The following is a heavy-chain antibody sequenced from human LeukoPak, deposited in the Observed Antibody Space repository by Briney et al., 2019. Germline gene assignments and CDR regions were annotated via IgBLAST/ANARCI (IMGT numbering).Heavy chain of an antibody. D-gene: IGHD3-10*01. CDR2: ISSNGGST. V-gene: IGHV3-64*01. J-gene: IGHJ3*02. Sequence: GGSLRLSCAASGFTFSSYAMHWVRQAPGKGLEYVSAISSNGGSTYYANSVKGRFTISRDNSKNTLYLQMGSLRAEDMAVYYCARKRGSELDIWGQGTMVTVSS. CDR1: GFTFSSYA. CDR3: ARKRGSELDI.